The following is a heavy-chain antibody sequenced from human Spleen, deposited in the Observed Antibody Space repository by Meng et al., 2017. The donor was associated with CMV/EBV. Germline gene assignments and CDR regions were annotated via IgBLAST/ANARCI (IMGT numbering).Heavy chain of an antibody. D-gene: IGHD1-1*01. CDR3: AKGPNGHMDV. CDR2: INWNGGST. V-gene: IGHV3-20*04. J-gene: IGHJ6*02. Sequence: GESLKISCAASGFTFDDYGMSWVRQAPGKGLEWVSGINWNGGSTGYADSLKGRFTVSRDNSENILYLQMNSLRPEDTAVYYCAKGPNGHMDVWGQGTTVTVSS. CDR1: GFTFDDYG.